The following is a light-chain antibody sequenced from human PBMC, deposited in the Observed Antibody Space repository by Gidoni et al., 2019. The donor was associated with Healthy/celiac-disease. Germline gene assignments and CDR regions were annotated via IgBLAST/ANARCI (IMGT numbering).Light chain of an antibody. CDR2: WAS. V-gene: IGKV4-1*01. J-gene: IGKJ1*01. CDR3: QQYYSTPPT. Sequence: DIVMTQSPDSLAVSLDERATINCKSSQSVLYSSNNKNYLAWYQQKPGQPPKLLIYWASTRESGVSDRFSGSGSGTDFTLTISSLQAEDVAVYYCQQYYSTPPTFGQGTKVVIK. CDR1: QSVLYSSNNKNY.